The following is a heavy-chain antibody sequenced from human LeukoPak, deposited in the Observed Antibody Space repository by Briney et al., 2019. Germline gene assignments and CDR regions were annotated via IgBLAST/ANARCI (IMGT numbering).Heavy chain of an antibody. Sequence: GGSLRLSCAASGFFFSNSGMHWVRQAPGKRLEWVAILPYDGNNEYYADSVKGRFTASRDNSENTLYLQMNSLRSEDTAVYYCAKDGLYCTGGSCYNLLNSWGQGTLVIVSS. J-gene: IGHJ4*02. CDR3: AKDGLYCTGGSCYNLLNS. CDR1: GFFFSNSG. CDR2: LPYDGNNE. V-gene: IGHV3-30*18. D-gene: IGHD2-15*01.